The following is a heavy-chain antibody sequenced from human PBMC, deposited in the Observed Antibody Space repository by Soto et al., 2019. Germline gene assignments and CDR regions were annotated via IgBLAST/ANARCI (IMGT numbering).Heavy chain of an antibody. CDR2: ITNDGSST. J-gene: IGHJ3*02. CDR1: GFTFSRHW. CDR3: VRVGAGWAFDI. V-gene: IGHV3-74*01. Sequence: EVQLVESGGGLVQPGGSLRLSCGASGFTFSRHWMHWVRQVPGKGLVWVSRITNDGSSTSYADSVKGRFTVSRDNAKNTLYLQMGSLRAADTAVYYCVRVGAGWAFDIWGQGTMVTVSA. D-gene: IGHD3-3*01.